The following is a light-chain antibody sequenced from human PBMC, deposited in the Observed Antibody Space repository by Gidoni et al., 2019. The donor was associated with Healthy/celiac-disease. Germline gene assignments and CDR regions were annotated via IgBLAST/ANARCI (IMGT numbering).Light chain of an antibody. J-gene: IGLJ3*02. CDR1: SSDVGGYNY. Sequence: QSALTQPASVSGSPGQSITLSCTGTSSDVGGYNYVSWYHQHPGQAPKLMIYEGSTRPSGVSNRFSGSKSGNTASLTISGLQAEDDADYYCSSYTSSSTLGFGGGTKLTVL. CDR2: EGS. V-gene: IGLV2-14*01. CDR3: SSYTSSSTLG.